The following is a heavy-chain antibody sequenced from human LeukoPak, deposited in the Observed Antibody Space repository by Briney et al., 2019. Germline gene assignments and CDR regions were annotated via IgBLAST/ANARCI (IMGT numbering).Heavy chain of an antibody. Sequence: GGSLRLSCAASAFTFNNYGMHWVRQAPGKGLEWVAFIQFDGNDKFYADSVKGRFTISRDNSKNTLFLQMNSLRAEDTAVYYCAELGITMIGGVWGKGTTVTISS. V-gene: IGHV3-30*02. J-gene: IGHJ6*04. D-gene: IGHD3-10*02. CDR3: AELGITMIGGV. CDR2: IQFDGNDK. CDR1: AFTFNNYG.